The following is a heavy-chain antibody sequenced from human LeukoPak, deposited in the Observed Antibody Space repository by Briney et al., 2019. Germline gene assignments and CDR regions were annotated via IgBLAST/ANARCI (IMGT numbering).Heavy chain of an antibody. CDR2: ISAYNGNT. J-gene: IGHJ6*03. V-gene: IGHV1-18*01. CDR1: GYTFTSYG. Sequence: ASVKVSCKASGYTFTSYGISWVRQAPGQGLEWMGWISAYNGNTNYAQKLQGRVTMTTDTSTSTAYMELRSLRSDDTAVYDCARKVAASDYYYYYYMDVWGKGTTVTVSS. D-gene: IGHD2-15*01. CDR3: ARKVAASDYYYYYYMDV.